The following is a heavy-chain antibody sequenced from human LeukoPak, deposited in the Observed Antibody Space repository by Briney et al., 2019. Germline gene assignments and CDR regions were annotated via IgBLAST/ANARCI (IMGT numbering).Heavy chain of an antibody. CDR3: ARTAMVGSYYFDY. V-gene: IGHV3-11*01. J-gene: IGHJ4*02. CDR1: GFTFSDYY. CDR2: ISSSGSTI. D-gene: IGHD5-18*01. Sequence: KPGGSLRLSCAASGFTFSDYYMSWIRQAPGKGLEWVSYISSSGSTIYYADSVKGRFTISRDNAKNSLYLQMNSLRAEDTAVYYCARTAMVGSYYFDYWGQGTLVTVSS.